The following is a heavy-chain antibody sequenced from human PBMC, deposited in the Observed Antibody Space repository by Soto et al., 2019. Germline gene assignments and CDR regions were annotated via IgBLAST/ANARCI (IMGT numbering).Heavy chain of an antibody. CDR2: INAGNGNT. D-gene: IGHD1-7*01. V-gene: IGHV1-3*01. J-gene: IGHJ4*02. CDR3: ARGVGNSAPDY. Sequence: ASVKVSCKASGYTSSSHATHWVRQAPGQRLEWMGWINAGNGNTKYSQKFQGRVTITRDTSASTAYMELSSLRSEDTAVYYCARGVGNSAPDYWGQGTLVTVSS. CDR1: GYTSSSHA.